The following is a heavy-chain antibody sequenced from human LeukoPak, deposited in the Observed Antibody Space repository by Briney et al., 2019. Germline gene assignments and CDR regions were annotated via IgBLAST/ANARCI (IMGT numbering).Heavy chain of an antibody. Sequence: PGGSLRLSCAASGFTFDDYAMHWVRQAPGKGLEWVSGISWNSGSIGYADSVKGRFTISRDNAKNSLYLQMNSLRAEDMALYYCAKDFGYYYDSSGSFDIWGQGTMVTVSS. CDR2: ISWNSGSI. CDR3: AKDFGYYYDSSGSFDI. CDR1: GFTFDDYA. V-gene: IGHV3-9*03. J-gene: IGHJ3*02. D-gene: IGHD3-22*01.